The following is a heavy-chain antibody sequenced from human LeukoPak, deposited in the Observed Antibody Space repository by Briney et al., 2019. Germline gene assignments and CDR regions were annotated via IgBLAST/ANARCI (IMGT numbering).Heavy chain of an antibody. CDR1: GFTFSSYW. J-gene: IGHJ4*02. V-gene: IGHV3-30*03. CDR2: ISYDGSNK. Sequence: GGSLRLSCAASGFTFSSYWMSWVRQAPGKGLEWVAVISYDGSNKYYADSVKGRFTISRDNSKNTLYLQMNSLRAEDTAVYYCAALSAFDYWGQGTLVTVSS. D-gene: IGHD2/OR15-2a*01. CDR3: AALSAFDY.